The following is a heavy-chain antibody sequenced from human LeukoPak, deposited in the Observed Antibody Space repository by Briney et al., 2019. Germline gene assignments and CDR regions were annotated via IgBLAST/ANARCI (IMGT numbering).Heavy chain of an antibody. Sequence: GASVKVSCKASGYTFTSYGISWVRQAPGQGLEWMGWISAYNGNTNYAQKLQGRVTMTTDTSTSTAYMELRSLRSDDTAVYYCARLPYYDFWRGYYTDHYYYGMDVWGQGTTVTVSS. J-gene: IGHJ6*02. CDR2: ISAYNGNT. V-gene: IGHV1-18*01. D-gene: IGHD3-3*01. CDR1: GYTFTSYG. CDR3: ARLPYYDFWRGYYTDHYYYGMDV.